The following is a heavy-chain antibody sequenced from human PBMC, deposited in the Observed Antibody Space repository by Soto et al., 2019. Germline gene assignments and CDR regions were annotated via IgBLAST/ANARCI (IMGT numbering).Heavy chain of an antibody. CDR1: GYAFTTYG. CDR2: ISAHNGNT. J-gene: IGHJ4*02. CDR3: ARGRYGDY. Sequence: QVHLVQSGAEVKKPGASVKASCQGSGYAFTTYGITWVRQAPGQGLEWMGWISAHNGNTNYAQKLQGRVTVTRDTSTITAYMELRSLRYDDSAVYYCARGRYGDYWGQGALVTVSS. V-gene: IGHV1-18*01. D-gene: IGHD1-1*01.